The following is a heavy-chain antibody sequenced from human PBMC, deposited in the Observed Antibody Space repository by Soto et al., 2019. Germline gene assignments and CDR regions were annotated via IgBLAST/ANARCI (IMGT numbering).Heavy chain of an antibody. CDR1: GYTFTSYA. Sequence: VASVKVSCKASGYTFTSYAMHWVRQAPGQRLEWMGWINAGNGNTKYSQKFQGRVTITRDTSASTAYMELSSLRSEDTAVYYCATGPPIWFGELLPDIYFDYWGQGTLVTVSS. V-gene: IGHV1-3*01. CDR2: INAGNGNT. J-gene: IGHJ4*02. D-gene: IGHD3-10*01. CDR3: ATGPPIWFGELLPDIYFDY.